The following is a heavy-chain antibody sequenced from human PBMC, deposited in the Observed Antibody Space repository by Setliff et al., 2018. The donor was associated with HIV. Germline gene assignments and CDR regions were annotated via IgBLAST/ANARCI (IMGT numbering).Heavy chain of an antibody. CDR3: AKEGLGVAAGLDAFDI. D-gene: IGHD6-13*01. V-gene: IGHV3-30*02. Sequence: PGGSLRLSCAASGFTFSSYGMHWVRQAPGKGLEWVAFIRYDGSNKYYADSVKGRFTISRDNSKNTLYLQMNSLRAEDTAVYYCAKEGLGVAAGLDAFDIWGQGTMVTVSS. J-gene: IGHJ3*02. CDR2: IRYDGSNK. CDR1: GFTFSSYG.